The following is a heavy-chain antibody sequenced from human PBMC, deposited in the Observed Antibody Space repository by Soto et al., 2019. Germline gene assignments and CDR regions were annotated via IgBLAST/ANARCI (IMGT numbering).Heavy chain of an antibody. V-gene: IGHV4-59*01. J-gene: IGHJ6*02. CDR3: AGGGNTALAYYFCGMDI. CDR1: GGSISSYY. Sequence: QVQLQESGPGLVKPSETLSLTCTVSGGSISSYYWSWIRQPPGKGLEWIAYSYDSGSTSYSPSLQRRVTMFVDRSKYQFSLEMSSVSAADTAVYYCAGGGNTALAYYFCGMDIWGQGTTVTVSS. CDR2: SYDSGST. D-gene: IGHD5-18*01.